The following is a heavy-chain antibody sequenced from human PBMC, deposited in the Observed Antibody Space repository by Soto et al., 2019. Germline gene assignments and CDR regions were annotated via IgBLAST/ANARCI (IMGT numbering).Heavy chain of an antibody. D-gene: IGHD3-10*01. CDR1: VGSISSGDYY. J-gene: IGHJ5*02. CDR2: IYYSGST. CDR3: AREKDYYGSGAKFDP. Sequence: QVQLQESGPGLVKPSQSLSLTCTVSVGSISSGDYYWSWIRQPPGKGLEWIGYIYYSGSTYYNPSLKSRVTISVDTAKNQFSLKLSSVTAADTAVYYCAREKDYYGSGAKFDPWGQGTLVTVSS. V-gene: IGHV4-30-4*01.